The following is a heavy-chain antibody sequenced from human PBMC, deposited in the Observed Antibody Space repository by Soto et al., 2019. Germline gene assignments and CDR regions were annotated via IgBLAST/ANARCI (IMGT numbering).Heavy chain of an antibody. CDR2: IWYDGSNK. CDR1: GFTFSSHG. V-gene: IGHV3-33*01. D-gene: IGHD3-3*01. CDR3: AREIRYDFWSNYFDY. Sequence: PGGSLRLSCVASGFTFSSHGMHWVRQAPGKGLEWVAVIWYDGSNKYYADSVKGRFTISRDNSKNTLSLQMSRLRAEDTAVYYCAREIRYDFWSNYFDYWGQGTLVTVSS. J-gene: IGHJ4*02.